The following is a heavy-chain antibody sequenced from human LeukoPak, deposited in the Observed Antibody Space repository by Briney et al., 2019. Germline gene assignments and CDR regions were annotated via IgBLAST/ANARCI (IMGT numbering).Heavy chain of an antibody. CDR3: AKGSGYSSGWYFDY. V-gene: IGHV3-30*18. D-gene: IGHD6-19*01. CDR1: GFTFSSYG. CDR2: TSYDGSNK. J-gene: IGHJ4*02. Sequence: GGSLRLSCAASGFTFSSYGMHWVRQAPGKGLEWVAVTSYDGSNKYYADSVKGRFTISRDNSKNTLYLQMNSLRAEDTAVYYCAKGSGYSSGWYFDYWGQGTLVTVSS.